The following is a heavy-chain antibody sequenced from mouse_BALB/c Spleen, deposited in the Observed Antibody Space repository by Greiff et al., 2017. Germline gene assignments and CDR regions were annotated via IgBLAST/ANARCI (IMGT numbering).Heavy chain of an antibody. CDR1: GYTFSSYW. CDR2: ILPGSGST. D-gene: IGHD3-1*01. Sequence: QEQLKQSGAELMKPGASVKISCKATGYTFSSYWIEWVKQRPGHGLEWIGEILPGSGSTNYNEKFKGKATFTADTSSNTAYMQLSSLTSEDSAVYYCARPARRYAMDYWGQGTSVTVSS. V-gene: IGHV1-9*01. J-gene: IGHJ4*01. CDR3: ARPARRYAMDY.